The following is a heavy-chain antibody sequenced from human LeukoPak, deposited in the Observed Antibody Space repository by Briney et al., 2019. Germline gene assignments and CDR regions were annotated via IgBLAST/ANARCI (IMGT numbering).Heavy chain of an antibody. CDR3: ARGMLAVSGTPVFDY. V-gene: IGHV3-13*01. Sequence: GGSLRLSCAASGFTFSSYGMHWVRQATGKGLEWVSAISTAGDTYYPGSVKGRFTISRENAKNSLYLQVNSLRGGDTAVYYCARGMLAVSGTPVFDYWGQGTLVSVFS. CDR1: GFTFSSYG. D-gene: IGHD6-19*01. CDR2: ISTAGDT. J-gene: IGHJ4*02.